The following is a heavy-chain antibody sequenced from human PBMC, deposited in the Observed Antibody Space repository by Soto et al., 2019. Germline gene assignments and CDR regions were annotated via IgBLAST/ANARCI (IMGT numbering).Heavy chain of an antibody. Sequence: EASVKVSCKASGYTFTSYGISWVRQAPGQGLEWMGWISAYNGNTNYAQKFQGRVTMTRDTSTSTVYMELSSLRSEDTAVYYCARESRYCGGGSCYFPPGIDYGGQGTRVTVSS. CDR2: ISAYNGNT. J-gene: IGHJ4*02. CDR3: ARESRYCGGGSCYFPPGIDY. V-gene: IGHV1-18*01. CDR1: GYTFTSYG. D-gene: IGHD2-15*01.